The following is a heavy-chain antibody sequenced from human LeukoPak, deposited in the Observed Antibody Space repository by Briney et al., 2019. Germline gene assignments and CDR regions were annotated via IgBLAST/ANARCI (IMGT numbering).Heavy chain of an antibody. CDR2: ISSSSTI. D-gene: IGHD3-22*01. J-gene: IGHJ4*02. Sequence: PGGSLRLSCAASGFTFSSYSMNWVRQAPGKGLEWVSYISSSSTIYYADSVKGRFTISRDNAKNSLYLQMNSLRAEDTAVYYCARDDDSSGYWGQGTLVTVSS. CDR3: ARDDDSSGY. CDR1: GFTFSSYS. V-gene: IGHV3-48*01.